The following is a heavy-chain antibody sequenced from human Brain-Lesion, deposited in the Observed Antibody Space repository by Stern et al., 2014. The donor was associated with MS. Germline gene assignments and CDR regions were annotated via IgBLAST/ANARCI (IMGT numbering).Heavy chain of an antibody. Sequence: VQLLESGTEVKNPGASVKISCKASGYTFTTFAITWVRQVPGQGPEWMARISASNGDTKNAQKFEGRGPLATDTSSDTAYMELRSLTSDDTAVYYCAREGFAGAHDYWGQGTLVTVSS. CDR2: ISASNGDT. V-gene: IGHV1-18*01. J-gene: IGHJ4*02. CDR1: GYTFTTFA. CDR3: AREGFAGAHDY.